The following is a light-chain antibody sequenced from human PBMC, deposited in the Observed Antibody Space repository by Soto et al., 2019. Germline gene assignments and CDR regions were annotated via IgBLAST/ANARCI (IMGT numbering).Light chain of an antibody. CDR1: HNTRGY. CDR2: AAS. V-gene: IGKV1-39*01. J-gene: IGKJ1*01. CDR3: QQSYSTPWT. Sequence: DIQMTRSPSSLSASVRDRVTITCRASHNTRGYLNWYQQKPGKAPKLLIYAASNLQSGIPSRFSGSGSETDFTLTISSLQPEDFATYYCQQSYSTPWTFGQGTKVDIK.